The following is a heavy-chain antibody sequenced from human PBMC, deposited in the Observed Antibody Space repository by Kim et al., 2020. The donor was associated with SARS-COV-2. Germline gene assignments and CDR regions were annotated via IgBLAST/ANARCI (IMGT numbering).Heavy chain of an antibody. CDR1: GFTFRSYW. V-gene: IGHV3-7*03. CDR2: IKKDGSEK. CDR3: ARSNPAVAGTQYTHYYYGMDV. Sequence: GGSLRLSCAASGFTFRSYWMNWVRQAPGKGLEWVANIKKDGSEKYYVDSVKGRFTISRDNAKNSLFLQMNSLRAEDTAVYYCARSNPAVAGTQYTHYYYGMDVWGQGTTVTVSS. D-gene: IGHD6-19*01. J-gene: IGHJ6*02.